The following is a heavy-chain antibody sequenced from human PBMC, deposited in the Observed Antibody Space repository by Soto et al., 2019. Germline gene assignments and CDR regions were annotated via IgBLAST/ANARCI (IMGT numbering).Heavy chain of an antibody. Sequence: SETLSLTCGVHGGSFSGNYWTWFRQPPGKGLEWIGEISPDGITKYIPSLRSRVTISGDTSKNQFSLKVTSVTAADTAVYYCATALWFGTQPEIWGQGTLVTVSS. CDR3: ATALWFGTQPEI. CDR2: ISPDGIT. D-gene: IGHD3-10*01. V-gene: IGHV4-34*01. CDR1: GGSFSGNY. J-gene: IGHJ4*02.